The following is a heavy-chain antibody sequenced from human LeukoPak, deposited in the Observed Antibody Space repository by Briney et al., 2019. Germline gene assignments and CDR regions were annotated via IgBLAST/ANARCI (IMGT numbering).Heavy chain of an antibody. CDR2: IYYSGST. CDR3: ARVQLELPFDYYYYYMDV. Sequence: SETLSLTCTVSGGSISSSSYYWGWIRQPPGKGLEWIGSIYYSGSTYYNPSLKSRVTISVDTSKNQFSLKLSSVTAADTAVYYCARVQLELPFDYYYYYMDVWGKGTTVTVSS. D-gene: IGHD1-7*01. CDR1: GGSISSSSYY. J-gene: IGHJ6*03. V-gene: IGHV4-39*01.